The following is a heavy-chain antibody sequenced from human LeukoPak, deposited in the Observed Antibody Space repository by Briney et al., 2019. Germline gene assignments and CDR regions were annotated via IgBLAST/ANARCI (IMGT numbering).Heavy chain of an antibody. J-gene: IGHJ4*02. CDR1: GGSTSHYV. V-gene: IGHV4-4*08. D-gene: IGHD3-10*01. CDR2: INDSGNT. Sequence: PSETLSLTCTVSGGSTSHYVWSWIRQSPGKGLEWIGYINDSGNTKYNPSLKSRVTIFVDTSKNQFSLKLSAVTAADTAVFYCARDMNNYYGSGAFDYWGQGTVVTVSS. CDR3: ARDMNNYYGSGAFDY.